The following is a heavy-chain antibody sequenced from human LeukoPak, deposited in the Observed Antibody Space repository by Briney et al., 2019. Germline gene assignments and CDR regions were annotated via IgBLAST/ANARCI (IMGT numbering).Heavy chain of an antibody. J-gene: IGHJ1*01. D-gene: IGHD6-6*01. CDR1: GFTFSSYS. V-gene: IGHV3-21*01. CDR2: ISSSSRYT. Sequence: PGGSLRLSCTASGFTFSSYSMNWVRQAPGKGLEWVSSISSSSRYTYYADSVKGRFTISRDNGKNSLYLQMNSLRAEDTAVYCCARDLTTSSTAYFHHWGQGTLVTVSS. CDR3: ARDLTTSSTAYFHH.